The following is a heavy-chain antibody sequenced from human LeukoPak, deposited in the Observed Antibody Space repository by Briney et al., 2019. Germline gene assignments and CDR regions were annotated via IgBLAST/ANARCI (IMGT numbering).Heavy chain of an antibody. Sequence: GGSLRLSCAASGFTFSNYWMNWVRQAPGKGLEWVANINQDGSEKYYVDSVKGRFTISRDNAKNSLYLQMNSLRAEDTAVYYCARDSTSLYYYDSSGYYPDAFDIWGQGTMVTVSS. CDR2: INQDGSEK. V-gene: IGHV3-7*01. CDR1: GFTFSNYW. D-gene: IGHD3-22*01. J-gene: IGHJ3*02. CDR3: ARDSTSLYYYDSSGYYPDAFDI.